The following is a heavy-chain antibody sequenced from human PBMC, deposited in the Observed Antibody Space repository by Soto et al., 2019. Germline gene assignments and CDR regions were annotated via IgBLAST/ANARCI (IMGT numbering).Heavy chain of an antibody. D-gene: IGHD2-21*02. CDR1: GGSISSSSYY. Sequence: SETLSLTCTVSGGSISSSSYYWGWIRQPPGKGLEWIGSIYYSGSTYYNPSLKSRVTISVDTSKNQFSLKLSSVTAADTAVYYCARHRAYCGGDCYFDYWGQGTLVTVSS. V-gene: IGHV4-39*01. CDR3: ARHRAYCGGDCYFDY. J-gene: IGHJ4*02. CDR2: IYYSGST.